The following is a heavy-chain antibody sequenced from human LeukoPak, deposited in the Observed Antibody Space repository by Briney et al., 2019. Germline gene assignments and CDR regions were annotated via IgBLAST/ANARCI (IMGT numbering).Heavy chain of an antibody. CDR3: ARDVTMVRGVIPLDY. Sequence: ASVKVSRKASGYTFTSYGISWVRQAPGQGREWMGWISAYNGNTNYAQKLQGRVTMATDTSTSTAYMELRSMRSDDTAVYYCARDVTMVRGVIPLDYWGQGTLVTVSS. CDR1: GYTFTSYG. CDR2: ISAYNGNT. D-gene: IGHD3-10*01. J-gene: IGHJ4*02. V-gene: IGHV1-18*01.